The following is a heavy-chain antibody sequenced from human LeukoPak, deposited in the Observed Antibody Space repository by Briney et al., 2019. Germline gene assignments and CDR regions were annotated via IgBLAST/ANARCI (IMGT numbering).Heavy chain of an antibody. CDR3: ARRQYCGSTTCYNETYYFDY. CDR2: IHYSGSS. Sequence: SETLSLTCTVSGGSISSSSYYWGWIRQPPGKGLEWIGSIHYSGSSYYNPSLKSRVTISVDTSKNQFSLKLGSVTAADTAVYYCARRQYCGSTTCYNETYYFDYWGQGTLVTVSS. CDR1: GGSISSSSYY. V-gene: IGHV4-39*01. D-gene: IGHD2-2*02. J-gene: IGHJ4*02.